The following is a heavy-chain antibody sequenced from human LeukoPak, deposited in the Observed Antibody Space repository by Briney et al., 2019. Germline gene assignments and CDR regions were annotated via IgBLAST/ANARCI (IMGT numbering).Heavy chain of an antibody. CDR1: GFTFDDYG. D-gene: IGHD1-14*01. J-gene: IGHJ6*03. Sequence: AGGSLRLSCVASGFTFDDYGMSWVRQGPGKGLEWVSGINWNGGSTGYADSVKGRFTISRDDAKNSLYLQMDSLRAEDTAVYYCARGRVNRWETDYYYYMDVWGKGTTVTVSS. V-gene: IGHV3-20*04. CDR3: ARGRVNRWETDYYYYMDV. CDR2: INWNGGST.